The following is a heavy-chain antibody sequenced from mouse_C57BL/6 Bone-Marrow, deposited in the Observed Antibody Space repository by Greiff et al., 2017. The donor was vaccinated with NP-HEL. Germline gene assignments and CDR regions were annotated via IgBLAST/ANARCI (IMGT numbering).Heavy chain of an antibody. Sequence: EVKVEESGGGLVKPGGSLKLSCAASGFTFSSYTMSWVRPTPEQRLEWVATISGGGGNTYYPDSVKGRFTISRDNAKNTLYLQMSSLRSEDTALYYCARLRRYYAMDYWGQGTSVTVSS. CDR3: ARLRRYYAMDY. CDR2: ISGGGGNT. V-gene: IGHV5-9*01. J-gene: IGHJ4*01. D-gene: IGHD2-12*01. CDR1: GFTFSSYT.